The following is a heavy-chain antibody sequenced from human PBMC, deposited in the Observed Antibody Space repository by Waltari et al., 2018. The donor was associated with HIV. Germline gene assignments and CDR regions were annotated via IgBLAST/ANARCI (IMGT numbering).Heavy chain of an antibody. Sequence: EVQLVESGGGLVQPGGSMRHSWAASGVISSNYDMHWVRQATGKGLEWVSAIGTAGETYYPGSVKGRFTISRENAKTSLYLQMNSLSAGDTAVYYCARVGPENWNLDLWGRGTLVTVSS. CDR3: ARVGPENWNLDL. CDR2: IGTAGET. CDR1: GVISSNYD. J-gene: IGHJ2*01. V-gene: IGHV3-13*01.